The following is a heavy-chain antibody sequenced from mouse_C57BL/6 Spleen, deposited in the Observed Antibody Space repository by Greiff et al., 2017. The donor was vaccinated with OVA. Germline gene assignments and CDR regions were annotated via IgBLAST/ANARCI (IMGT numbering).Heavy chain of an antibody. CDR3: AILLHPPDWYCDV. D-gene: IGHD2-10*01. Sequence: VQLVESGPELVKPGASVKISCKASGYAFSSSWMNWVKQRPGKGLEWIGRIYPGDGDTNYNGKFKGKATLTADKSSSTAYMQLSSLTSEDSAVYFCAILLHPPDWYCDVWGTGTTVTVSS. J-gene: IGHJ1*03. V-gene: IGHV1-82*01. CDR2: IYPGDGDT. CDR1: GYAFSSSW.